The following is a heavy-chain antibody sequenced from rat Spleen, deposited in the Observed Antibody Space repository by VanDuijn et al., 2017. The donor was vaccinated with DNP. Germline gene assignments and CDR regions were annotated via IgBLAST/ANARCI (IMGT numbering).Heavy chain of an antibody. Sequence: QVQLKESGPGLVQPSQTLSLTCTVSGFSLTSYNVHWVRQPTGKGLEWMGIVWTTGVTRYNSALKSRLSISKDTSKSQVFLKMNSLQTEDTAIYYCTRGVTTVVTGWFAYWGQGTLVTVSS. CDR1: GFSLTSYN. D-gene: IGHD1-1*01. J-gene: IGHJ3*01. CDR3: TRGVTTVVTGWFAY. CDR2: VWTTGVT. V-gene: IGHV2-41*01.